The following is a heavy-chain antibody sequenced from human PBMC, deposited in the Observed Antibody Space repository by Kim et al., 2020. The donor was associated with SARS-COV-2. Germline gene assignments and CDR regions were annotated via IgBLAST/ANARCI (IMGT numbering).Heavy chain of an antibody. Sequence: SETLSLTCTVPGGSISSYYWSWIRQPPGKGLEWIGYIYYSGSTNYNPSLKSRVTISVDTSKNQFSLKLSSVTAADTAVYYCARVRLPRFDPWGQGTLVTVSS. CDR2: IYYSGST. CDR1: GGSISSYY. J-gene: IGHJ5*02. CDR3: ARVRLPRFDP. V-gene: IGHV4-59*01.